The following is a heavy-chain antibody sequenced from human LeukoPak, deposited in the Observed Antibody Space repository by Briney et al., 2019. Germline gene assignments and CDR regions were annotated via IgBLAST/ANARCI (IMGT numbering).Heavy chain of an antibody. V-gene: IGHV3-23*01. Sequence: GGSLRLSCAASGFTFSSYAMSWVRQAPGKGLEWVSAISGSGGSTYYADSVKGRFTISRDNSKNTLYLQMNSLRAEETAVYYCAKYPGAAVAGDFDYWGQGTLVTVSS. J-gene: IGHJ4*02. CDR3: AKYPGAAVAGDFDY. CDR1: GFTFSSYA. D-gene: IGHD6-19*01. CDR2: ISGSGGST.